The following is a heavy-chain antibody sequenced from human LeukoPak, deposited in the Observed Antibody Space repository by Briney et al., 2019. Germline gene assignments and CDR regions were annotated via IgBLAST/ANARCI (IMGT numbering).Heavy chain of an antibody. V-gene: IGHV4-39*01. CDR1: SASISSSSYY. Sequence: PSESLSLTCTVSSASISSSSYYWGWIRQPPGEGLGWIGRIYYSVSTYYNPTLKSRVTISVDTSKNKFSLKLSSVTDADTAVYYCASSVAMVPDYWGQGTLVTVSS. CDR2: IYYSVST. D-gene: IGHD3-10*01. J-gene: IGHJ4*02. CDR3: ASSVAMVPDY.